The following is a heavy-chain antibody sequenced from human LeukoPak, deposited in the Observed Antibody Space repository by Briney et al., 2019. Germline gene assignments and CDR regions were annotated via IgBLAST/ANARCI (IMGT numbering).Heavy chain of an antibody. Sequence: GGSLRLSCAASGFTFSSYAMSWVRQAPGKGLEWASAISGSGGSTYYADSVKGRFNISRDNSKNTLYLQMNSLRAEDTAVYYCAKDRVEDIVVVPAAPDFDYWGQGTLVTVSS. V-gene: IGHV3-23*01. CDR3: AKDRVEDIVVVPAAPDFDY. CDR1: GFTFSSYA. CDR2: ISGSGGST. D-gene: IGHD2-2*01. J-gene: IGHJ4*02.